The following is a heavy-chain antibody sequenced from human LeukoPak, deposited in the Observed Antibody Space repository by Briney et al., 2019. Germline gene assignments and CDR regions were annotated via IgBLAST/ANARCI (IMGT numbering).Heavy chain of an antibody. D-gene: IGHD3-3*01. CDR1: GGSFSDYY. V-gene: IGHV4-34*01. CDR2: INHSGST. CDR3: ARLLSRITIFGVVISHDAFDI. Sequence: SETLSLTCAVYGGSFSDYYWSWIRQPPGKGLEWIGEINHSGSTNYNPSLKSRVTISVDTSKNQFSLKLSSVTAADTAVYYCARLLSRITIFGVVISHDAFDIWGQGTMVTVSS. J-gene: IGHJ3*02.